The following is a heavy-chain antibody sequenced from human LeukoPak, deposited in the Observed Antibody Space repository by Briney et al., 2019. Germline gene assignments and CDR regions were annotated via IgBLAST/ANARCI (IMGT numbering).Heavy chain of an antibody. Sequence: PGGSLRLSCSASGFTFSSYAMHWVRQAPGKGLEYVSAISSNGGITYYADSVKGRFTISRDNSKNTLYLQMSSLRAEDTAVYYCARGYYSSSRFDSWGQGTLVTVSS. J-gene: IGHJ4*02. CDR2: ISSNGGIT. CDR3: ARGYYSSSRFDS. D-gene: IGHD6-13*01. CDR1: GFTFSSYA. V-gene: IGHV3-64D*09.